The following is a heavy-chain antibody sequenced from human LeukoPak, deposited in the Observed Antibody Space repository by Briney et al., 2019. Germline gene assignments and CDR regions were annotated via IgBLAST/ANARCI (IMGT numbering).Heavy chain of an antibody. CDR3: ASSTTRISMIVVV. D-gene: IGHD3-22*01. CDR2: IYSDGGT. Sequence: GGSLRLSCAASGLTVSSNYMSWIRQAPGKGLEWVSVIYSDGGTYYADSVKGRITISRDISKNTLYLQMNRLRAEDTAVYYCASSTTRISMIVVVWGQGTLVTVSS. J-gene: IGHJ4*02. V-gene: IGHV3-53*01. CDR1: GLTVSSNY.